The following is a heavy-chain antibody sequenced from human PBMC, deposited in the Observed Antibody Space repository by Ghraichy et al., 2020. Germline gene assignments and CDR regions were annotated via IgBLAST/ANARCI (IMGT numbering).Heavy chain of an antibody. J-gene: IGHJ4*02. CDR3: ARDLTGYSDSSFDS. D-gene: IGHD1-26*01. V-gene: IGHV3-74*01. CDR1: GFTFSRYW. Sequence: GGSLRLSCAASGFTFSRYWMHWVRQGPGEGLVWVARISSDGTSASYVDSVTGRFTIFRDNAKNTLYLQMNSLRAEDTAVYYCARDLTGYSDSSFDSWGQGTLVTVSS. CDR2: ISSDGTSA.